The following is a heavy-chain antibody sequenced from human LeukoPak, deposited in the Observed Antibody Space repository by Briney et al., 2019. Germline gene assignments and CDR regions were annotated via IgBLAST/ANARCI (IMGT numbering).Heavy chain of an antibody. J-gene: IGHJ4*02. V-gene: IGHV3-30*02. CDR2: IRYDGSNK. Sequence: GGSLRLSCAASGFTFSSYGMTWVRQAPGKGLEWVALIRYDGSNKYYADSVKGRFTISRDNSKNTLYLQMNSLRAEDTAVYYCAKPVAAYQYYFDYWGQGTLVTVSS. D-gene: IGHD6-19*01. CDR3: AKPVAAYQYYFDY. CDR1: GFTFSSYG.